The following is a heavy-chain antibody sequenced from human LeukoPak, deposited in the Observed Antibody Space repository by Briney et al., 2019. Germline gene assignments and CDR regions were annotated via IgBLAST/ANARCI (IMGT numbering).Heavy chain of an antibody. CDR3: ASSPDYYYGSGTSNWFDP. D-gene: IGHD3-10*01. Sequence: SQTLSLTCTVSGGSISSGDYYWSWIRQPPGKGLEWIGYIYYSGSTYYNPSLKSQVTISVDTSKNQFSLKLSSVTAADTAVYYCASSPDYYYGSGTSNWFDPWGQGTLVTVSS. CDR2: IYYSGST. J-gene: IGHJ5*02. CDR1: GGSISSGDYY. V-gene: IGHV4-30-4*01.